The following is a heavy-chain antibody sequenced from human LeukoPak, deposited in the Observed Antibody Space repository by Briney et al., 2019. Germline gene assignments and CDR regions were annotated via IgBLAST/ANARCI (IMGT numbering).Heavy chain of an antibody. J-gene: IGHJ4*02. CDR1: GGSFSGYY. CDR3: ARGGWLRLSY. D-gene: IGHD5-12*01. V-gene: IGHV4-34*01. CDR2: INHSGST. Sequence: PSETLSLTCAVYGGSFSGYYWSWIRQPPGKGLEWIGEINHSGSTNYNPSLKSRVTIPVDTSKNQFSLKLSSVTAADTAVYYCARGGWLRLSYWGQGTLVTVSS.